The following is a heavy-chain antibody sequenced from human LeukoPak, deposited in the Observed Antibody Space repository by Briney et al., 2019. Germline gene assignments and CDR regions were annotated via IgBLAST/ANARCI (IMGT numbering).Heavy chain of an antibody. Sequence: GGSLRLSCLTSGFTLSTNAMSWVRQAPGKGLEWISGISGSGASTYYADSVKGRFTISRDDSRNSLYLQMNSLRVEDTAVYFCVRDAQFAFDIWGQGTMVTVSS. J-gene: IGHJ3*02. D-gene: IGHD5-24*01. V-gene: IGHV3-23*01. CDR1: GFTLSTNA. CDR2: ISGSGAST. CDR3: VRDAQFAFDI.